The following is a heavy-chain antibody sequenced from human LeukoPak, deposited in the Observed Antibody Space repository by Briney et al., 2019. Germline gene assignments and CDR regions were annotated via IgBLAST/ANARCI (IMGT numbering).Heavy chain of an antibody. CDR2: INPSGGST. CDR3: ARDGEGAAISVNYWFDP. D-gene: IGHD2-2*02. Sequence: GASVKVSCKASGYTFTSYYLHWVRQAPGQGLEWMGIINPSGGSTSYAQKFQGRVTMTRDTSTSTVYMELSSLRSEDTAVYYCARDGEGAAISVNYWFDPWGQGTLVTVSS. CDR1: GYTFTSYY. J-gene: IGHJ5*02. V-gene: IGHV1-46*01.